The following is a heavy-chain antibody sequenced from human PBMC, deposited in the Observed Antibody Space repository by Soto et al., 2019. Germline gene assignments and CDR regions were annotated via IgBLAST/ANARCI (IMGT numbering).Heavy chain of an antibody. CDR1: GYTFTSYG. D-gene: IGHD1-1*01. Sequence: QVQLVQSGAEVKKPGASVKVSCKSSGYTFTSYGISWVRQAPGQGLEWMGWISGYNGNTNYAQKLQGRVTVTRDAYTSTAYMELRSLRSDDTAVYYCARHEGYKWIDGGWLDPWGQGTLVTVSS. CDR3: ARHEGYKWIDGGWLDP. CDR2: ISGYNGNT. V-gene: IGHV1-18*01. J-gene: IGHJ5*02.